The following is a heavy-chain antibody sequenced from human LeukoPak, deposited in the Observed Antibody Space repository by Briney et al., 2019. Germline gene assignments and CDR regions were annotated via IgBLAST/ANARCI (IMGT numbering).Heavy chain of an antibody. D-gene: IGHD4-11*01. CDR2: IYDSGST. J-gene: IGHJ5*02. CDR3: ARNTVTTEVWFDP. V-gene: IGHV4-30-4*01. Sequence: PSETLSLTCTVSGASVSNYYWSWLRQPPGKGLEWIGYIYDSGSTYYNPSLKSRVTISVDTSKNHFSLNLSSVTAADTAMYYCARNTVTTEVWFDPWGQGTLVTVSS. CDR1: GASVSNYY.